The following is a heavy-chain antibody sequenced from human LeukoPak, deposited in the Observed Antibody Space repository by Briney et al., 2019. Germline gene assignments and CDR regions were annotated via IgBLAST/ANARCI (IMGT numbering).Heavy chain of an antibody. CDR1: GFSFISYS. V-gene: IGHV3-21*01. D-gene: IGHD4/OR15-4a*01. CDR3: ARDTLGEGEDANYAVYYFDY. CDR2: ISSSSDYI. J-gene: IGHJ4*02. Sequence: GGSLRLSCAASGFSFISYSMNWVRQAPGKGLEWVSSISSSSDYIYHADSVKGRFTISRDNGKNSLDLQMNSLRADDTAVYYCARDTLGEGEDANYAVYYFDYWGQGTVVTVSS.